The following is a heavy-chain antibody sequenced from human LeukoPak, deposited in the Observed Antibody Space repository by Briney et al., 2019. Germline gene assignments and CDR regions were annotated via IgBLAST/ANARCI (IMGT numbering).Heavy chain of an antibody. D-gene: IGHD3-22*01. CDR2: INHSGST. Sequence: SETLSLTCAVYGGSFSGYYWNWIRQPPGKGLEWIGEINHSGSTNYNPSLKSRVTISVDTSKNQFSLKLSSVTAADTAVYYCARCRYYDSSGYYYYYGMDVWGQGTTVTVSS. CDR3: ARCRYYDSSGYYYYYGMDV. J-gene: IGHJ6*02. V-gene: IGHV4-34*01. CDR1: GGSFSGYY.